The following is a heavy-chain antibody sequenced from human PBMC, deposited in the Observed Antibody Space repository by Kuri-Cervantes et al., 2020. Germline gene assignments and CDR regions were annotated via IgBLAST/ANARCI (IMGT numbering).Heavy chain of an antibody. CDR3: AKDSRSGYSSSWSPFDY. V-gene: IGHV3-64*02. J-gene: IGHJ4*02. CDR2: ISSNGGST. D-gene: IGHD6-13*01. CDR1: GFTFSSYA. Sequence: GESLKISCAASGFTFSSYAMHWVRQAPGKGLEYVSAISSNGGSTYYADSVKGRFTISRDNAKNSLYLQMNSLRAEDTALYYCAKDSRSGYSSSWSPFDYWGQGTLVTVSS.